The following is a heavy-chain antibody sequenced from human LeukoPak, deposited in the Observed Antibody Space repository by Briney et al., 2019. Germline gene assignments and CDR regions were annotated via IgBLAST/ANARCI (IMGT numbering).Heavy chain of an antibody. V-gene: IGHV4-59*01. D-gene: IGHD4-17*01. Sequence: SETLSLTCTVSGGSISSYYWSWIRQPPGKGLEWIGYIYYSGSTNYNPSLKSRVTMSVDTSKNQFSLKLSSVTAADTAVYYCARLHDYGDYYWFDPWGQGTLVTVSS. J-gene: IGHJ5*02. CDR3: ARLHDYGDYYWFDP. CDR1: GGSISSYY. CDR2: IYYSGST.